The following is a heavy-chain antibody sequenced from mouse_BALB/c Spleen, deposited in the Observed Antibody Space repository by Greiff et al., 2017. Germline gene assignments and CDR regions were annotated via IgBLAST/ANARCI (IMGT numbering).Heavy chain of an antibody. V-gene: IGHV1-14*01. CDR1: GYTFTSYV. Sequence: EVQGVESGPELVKPGASVKMSCKASGYTFTSYVMHWVKQKPGQGLEWIGYINPYNDGTKYNEKFKGKATLTSDKSSSTAYMELSSLTSEDSAVYYCARREGPTGTEFAYWGQGTLVTVSA. CDR3: ARREGPTGTEFAY. D-gene: IGHD4-1*02. J-gene: IGHJ3*01. CDR2: INPYNDGT.